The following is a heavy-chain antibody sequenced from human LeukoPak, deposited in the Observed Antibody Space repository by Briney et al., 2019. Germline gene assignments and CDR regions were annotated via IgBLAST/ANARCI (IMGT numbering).Heavy chain of an antibody. Sequence: GRSLRLSCAASGFTLSNNGMHWVRQAPGKGLEWVAVISNDGSIKYYADSVKGRFTISRDDSKNTLYLQMNSLRAEDTAVYFCVRGGYSSSWNRYFDFWGQGTLVTVSS. CDR2: ISNDGSIK. CDR3: VRGGYSSSWNRYFDF. CDR1: GFTLSNNG. V-gene: IGHV3-30*03. J-gene: IGHJ4*02. D-gene: IGHD6-13*01.